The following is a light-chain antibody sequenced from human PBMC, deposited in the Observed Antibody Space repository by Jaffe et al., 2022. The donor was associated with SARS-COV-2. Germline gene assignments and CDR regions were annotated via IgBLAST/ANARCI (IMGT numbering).Light chain of an antibody. Sequence: DVQMTQSPASLSASVGDRVTITCRASQGISNFLNWYQQKPGKAPKLLIYAASSLESGVPSRFSGSGSGTDFTLTINSLQAEDFATYYCQQSDITPWTFGQGTKVDIK. V-gene: IGKV1-39*01. CDR2: AAS. CDR3: QQSDITPWT. J-gene: IGKJ1*01. CDR1: QGISNF.